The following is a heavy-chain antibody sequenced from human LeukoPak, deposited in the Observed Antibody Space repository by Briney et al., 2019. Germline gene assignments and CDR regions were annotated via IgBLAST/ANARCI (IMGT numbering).Heavy chain of an antibody. Sequence: ASVKVSCKASGYTFTGYYMHWVRQAPGQGLEWMGWINPNSGGTNYAQKFQGRVTMTRDTSNSTAYMELSRLRSDDTAVYYCARAAVAGTFCDYWGQGTLVTVSS. CDR3: ARAAVAGTFCDY. J-gene: IGHJ4*02. CDR1: GYTFTGYY. V-gene: IGHV1-2*02. D-gene: IGHD6-19*01. CDR2: INPNSGGT.